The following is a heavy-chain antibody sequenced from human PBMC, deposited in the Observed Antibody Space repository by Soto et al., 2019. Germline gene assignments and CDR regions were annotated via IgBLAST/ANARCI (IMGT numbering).Heavy chain of an antibody. V-gene: IGHV3-15*01. Sequence: EVQLVESGGGLVEPGGSLRLSCAASGFTFSNAWMSWVRQAPGKGLEWVGRIKSKTDGGTTDYAAPVKGRFTISRDDSKNTLYLQMNSLKTEDTAVYYCTTDVTAMVTYAYWGQGTLVTVSS. D-gene: IGHD5-18*01. CDR2: IKSKTDGGTT. CDR3: TTDVTAMVTYAY. CDR1: GFTFSNAW. J-gene: IGHJ4*02.